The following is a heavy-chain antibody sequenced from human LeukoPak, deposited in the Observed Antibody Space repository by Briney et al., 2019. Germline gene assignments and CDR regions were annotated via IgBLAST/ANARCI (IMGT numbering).Heavy chain of an antibody. Sequence: SETLSLTCTVSGGSISSYYWSWIRQPPGKGLEWIGYIYYSGSTNYNPSLKSRVTISVDTSKNQFSLKLSSVTAADTAVYYCARLSMFRWFGPWGQGTLVTVSS. CDR1: GGSISSYY. CDR2: IYYSGST. D-gene: IGHD3-10*02. V-gene: IGHV4-59*08. CDR3: ARLSMFRWFGP. J-gene: IGHJ5*02.